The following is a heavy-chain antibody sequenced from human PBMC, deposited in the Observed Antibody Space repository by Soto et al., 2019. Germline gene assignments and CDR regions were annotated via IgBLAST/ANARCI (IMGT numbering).Heavy chain of an antibody. D-gene: IGHD5-12*01. CDR3: AREGSYSAYNFTHGIQLWSFDF. V-gene: IGHV4-4*07. J-gene: IGHJ4*02. CDR2: IFSSGST. Sequence: SETLSLTCTVSGGSINTFYWSWVRQPAGKGLEWIGRIFSSGSTSFNPSLESRVAVSVDTSKNHFSLNLSSVTAADMAVYYCAREGSYSAYNFTHGIQLWSFDFWGQGALVTVSS. CDR1: GGSINTFY.